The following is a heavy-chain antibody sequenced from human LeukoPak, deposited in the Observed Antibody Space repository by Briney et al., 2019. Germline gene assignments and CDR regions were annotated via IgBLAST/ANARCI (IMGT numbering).Heavy chain of an antibody. CDR3: ARARGSLWFGDLFDY. V-gene: IGHV3-30*04. J-gene: IGHJ4*02. CDR1: GFTFSSYA. CDR2: ISYDGSNK. Sequence: GGSLRLSCAASGFTFSSYAMHWVRQAPGKGLEWVAVISYDGSNKYYADSVKGRFTISRDNSKNTLYLQMNSLRAEDTAVYYCARARGSLWFGDLFDYWGQGPLGTVSS. D-gene: IGHD3-10*01.